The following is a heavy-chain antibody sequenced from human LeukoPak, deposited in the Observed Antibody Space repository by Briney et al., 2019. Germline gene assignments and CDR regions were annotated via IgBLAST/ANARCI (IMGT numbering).Heavy chain of an antibody. V-gene: IGHV4-31*03. D-gene: IGHD3-3*01. J-gene: IGHJ4*02. CDR3: TGGYYSTRPLYY. CDR1: GGSISSGGY. CDR2: IYYSGST. Sequence: SQTLSLTCTVSGGSISSGGYWSWIRQHPGKGLEWIGYIYYSGSTNYNPSLKSRVTISLDTSKNQFFLKLSSVTAADTAVYYCTGGYYSTRPLYYWGQGTLVTVSS.